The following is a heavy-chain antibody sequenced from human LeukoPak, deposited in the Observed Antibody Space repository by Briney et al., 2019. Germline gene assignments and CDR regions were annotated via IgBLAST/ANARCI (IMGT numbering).Heavy chain of an antibody. J-gene: IGHJ4*02. CDR3: ARQQGPFFFDF. D-gene: IGHD3-3*01. CDR2: IYYSGST. Sequence: KASETLSLTCTVSGGSISSYYWSWIRQPPGKGLEWIGYIYYSGSTNYNSSLKSRVTISGDTSKNQLSLKLSSVTAADTAVYFCARQQGPFFFDFWGQGTLVTVSS. V-gene: IGHV4-59*08. CDR1: GGSISSYY.